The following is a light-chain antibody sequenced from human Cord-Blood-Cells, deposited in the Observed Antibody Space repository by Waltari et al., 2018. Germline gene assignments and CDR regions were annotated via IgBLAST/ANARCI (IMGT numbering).Light chain of an antibody. V-gene: IGLV2-23*01. CDR3: CSYAGSSTWV. J-gene: IGLJ3*02. CDR2: EAS. CDR1: RSDVGSYNL. Sequence: QSALTQPASVSGSPGQSITISCTGTRSDVGSYNLVSWYQQHPGKAPKLMIYEASKRPSGVSNLFSGSKAGNTASLTISGLQAEDEADYYCCSYAGSSTWVFGGGTKLTVL.